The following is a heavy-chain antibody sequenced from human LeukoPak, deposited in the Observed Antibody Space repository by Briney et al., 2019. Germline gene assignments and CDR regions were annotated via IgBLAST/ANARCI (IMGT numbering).Heavy chain of an antibody. CDR1: GGSISSYY. V-gene: IGHV4-59*08. Sequence: SETLSLTCTVSGGSISSYYWSWIRQPPGKGLEWIGYIYYSGSTNYNPSLKSRVTISVDTSKNQFSLKLSSVTAADTAVYYCARSSGSYLGDFDYWGQGTLVTVSS. CDR3: ARSSGSYLGDFDY. CDR2: IYYSGST. J-gene: IGHJ4*02. D-gene: IGHD1-26*01.